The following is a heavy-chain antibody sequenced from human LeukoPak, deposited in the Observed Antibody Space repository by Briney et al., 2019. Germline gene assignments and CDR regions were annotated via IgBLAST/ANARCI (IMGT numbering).Heavy chain of an antibody. CDR3: ARNNGMDV. CDR2: VNRDGSET. CDR1: GFALSSHW. V-gene: IGHV3-7*03. J-gene: IGHJ6*02. Sequence: PGTSLRLSCAASGFALSSHWMTWVRQVPGRGPEWVANVNRDGSETYYLDSVKGRFTISKDNAKNSLYLQMNSLRAEDTALYHCARNNGMDVWGQGTTVIVSS.